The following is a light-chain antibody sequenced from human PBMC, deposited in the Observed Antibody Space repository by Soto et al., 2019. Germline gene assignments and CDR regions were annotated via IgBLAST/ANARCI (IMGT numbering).Light chain of an antibody. Sequence: ELVLTQSQATLSLSPGERATLSCRASQSVSGRYLAWYQQKCGQAPRLLIYGASSRATGIPDRFSGSGSGTDFTLTIGRLEPEDFAVYYCHQYGISPPRTFGQGTKVDIK. V-gene: IGKV3-20*01. J-gene: IGKJ1*01. CDR1: QSVSGRY. CDR2: GAS. CDR3: HQYGISPPRT.